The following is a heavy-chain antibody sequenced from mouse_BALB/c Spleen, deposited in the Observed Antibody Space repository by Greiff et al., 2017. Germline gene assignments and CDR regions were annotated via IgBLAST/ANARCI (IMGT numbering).Heavy chain of an antibody. CDR1: GYTFTSYW. V-gene: IGHV1-5*01. CDR3: TRGIYDGYSYYFDY. CDR2: IYPGNSDT. D-gene: IGHD2-3*01. J-gene: IGHJ2*01. Sequence: EVKLVESGTVLARPGASVKMSCKASGYTFTSYWMHWVKQRPGQGLEWIGAIYPGNSDTSYNQKFKGKAKLTAVTSTSTAYMELSSLTNEDSAVYYCTRGIYDGYSYYFDYWGQGTTLTVSS.